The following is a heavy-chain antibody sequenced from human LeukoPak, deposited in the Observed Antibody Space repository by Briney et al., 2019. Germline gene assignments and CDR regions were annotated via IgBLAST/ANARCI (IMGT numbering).Heavy chain of an antibody. CDR1: GFTFSDYY. J-gene: IGHJ4*02. V-gene: IGHV3-30*02. D-gene: IGHD2-15*01. CDR2: IRYDGNNK. CDR3: ANIVVVAARFDY. Sequence: PGGSLRLSCAASGFTFSDYYMSWIRQAPGKGLEWVAFIRYDGNNKYYADSVKGRFTISRDNSKNTLYLQMNSLRTEDTAIYYCANIVVVAARFDYWGQGTLVSVSS.